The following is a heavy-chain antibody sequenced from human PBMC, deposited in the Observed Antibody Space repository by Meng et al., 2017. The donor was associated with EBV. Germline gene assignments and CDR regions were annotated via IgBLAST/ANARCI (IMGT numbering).Heavy chain of an antibody. Sequence: EVKMVGAGGGLIQPGGSLRLSCAASGFTVSSNYMSWVRQAPGKGLEWVSVIYSGGSTYYADSVKGRFTISRDNSKNTLYLQMNSLRAEDTAVYYCAKHRLGPLDYWGQGTLVTVSS. J-gene: IGHJ4*02. V-gene: IGHV3-53*01. CDR3: AKHRLGPLDY. D-gene: IGHD5-12*01. CDR2: IYSGGST. CDR1: GFTVSSNY.